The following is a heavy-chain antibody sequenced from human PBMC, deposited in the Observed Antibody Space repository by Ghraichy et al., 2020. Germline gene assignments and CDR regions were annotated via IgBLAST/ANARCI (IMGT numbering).Heavy chain of an antibody. V-gene: IGHV3-30*02. CDR3: AKDGNYGENYYYYGMDV. Sequence: GGSLRLSCAASGFTFSSYGMHWVRQAPGKGLEWVAFIRYDGSNKYYADSVKGRFTISRDNSKNTLYLQMNSLRAEDTAVYYCAKDGNYGENYYYYGMDVWGQGTTVTVSS. CDR1: GFTFSSYG. CDR2: IRYDGSNK. J-gene: IGHJ6*02. D-gene: IGHD4-17*01.